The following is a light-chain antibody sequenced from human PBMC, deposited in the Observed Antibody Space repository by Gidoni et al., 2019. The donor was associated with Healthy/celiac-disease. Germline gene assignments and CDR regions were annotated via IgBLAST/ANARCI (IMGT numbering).Light chain of an antibody. Sequence: QSVLTQPPPASGTPRQKVTISCSGSSSTIGSNYVYWYQQLPGTAPKLLIYRNNQRPSGVPDRFSGSKSGTSASLAISGLRSEDEADYYCAAWDDSLSGVVFGGGTKLTVL. CDR2: RNN. J-gene: IGLJ2*01. CDR1: SSTIGSNY. V-gene: IGLV1-47*01. CDR3: AAWDDSLSGVV.